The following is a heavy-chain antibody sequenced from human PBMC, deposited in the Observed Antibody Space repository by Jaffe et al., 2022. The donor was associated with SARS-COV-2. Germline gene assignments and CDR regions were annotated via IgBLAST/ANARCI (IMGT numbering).Heavy chain of an antibody. D-gene: IGHD3-22*01. J-gene: IGHJ6*02. V-gene: IGHV4-59*01. CDR1: GGSISSYY. CDR2: IYYSGST. CDR3: ARGSGYRDYYYYGMDV. Sequence: QVQLQESGPGLVKPSETLSLTCTVSGGSISSYYWSWIRQPPGKGLEWIGYIYYSGSTNYNPSLKSRVTISVDTSKNQFSLKLSSVTAADTAVYYCARGSGYRDYYYYGMDVWGQGTTVTVSS.